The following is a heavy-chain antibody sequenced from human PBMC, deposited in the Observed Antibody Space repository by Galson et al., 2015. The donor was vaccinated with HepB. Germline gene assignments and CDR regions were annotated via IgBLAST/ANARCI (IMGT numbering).Heavy chain of an antibody. V-gene: IGHV1-24*01. Sequence: SVKVSCKVSGYTLTELSMHWVRQAPGKGLEWMGGFDPEDGETIYAQKFQGRVTMTEDTSTDTAYMELSSLRSEDTAVYYCATMWLPWFGLSRNGMDVWGQGTTVTVSS. CDR3: ATMWLPWFGLSRNGMDV. CDR2: FDPEDGET. D-gene: IGHD3-10*01. CDR1: GYTLTELS. J-gene: IGHJ6*02.